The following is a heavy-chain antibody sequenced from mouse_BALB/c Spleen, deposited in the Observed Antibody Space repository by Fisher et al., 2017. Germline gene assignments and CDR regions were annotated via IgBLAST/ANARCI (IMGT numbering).Heavy chain of an antibody. Sequence: QKFKGKATLTVDKSSSTAYMQLKSLTSEDSAVYYCARRDDYDDYAMDYWGQGTSVTVSS. D-gene: IGHD2-4*01. V-gene: IGHV1-42*01. J-gene: IGHJ4*01. CDR3: ARRDDYDDYAMDY.